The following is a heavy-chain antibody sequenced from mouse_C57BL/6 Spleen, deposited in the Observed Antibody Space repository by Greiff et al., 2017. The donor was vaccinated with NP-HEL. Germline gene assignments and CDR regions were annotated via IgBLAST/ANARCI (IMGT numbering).Heavy chain of an antibody. CDR3: ARSPSSYDYFDY. D-gene: IGHD1-1*01. V-gene: IGHV1-52*01. J-gene: IGHJ2*01. CDR2: IDPSDSDT. CDR1: GYTFTSYW. Sequence: QVQLQQPGAELVRPGSSVKLSCKASGYTFTSYWMHWVKQRPIQGLEWIGNIDPSDSDTPYNQKFKDKATLTVDKSSSTAYMQLSSLTSEDSAVYYCARSPSSYDYFDYWGQGTTLTVSS.